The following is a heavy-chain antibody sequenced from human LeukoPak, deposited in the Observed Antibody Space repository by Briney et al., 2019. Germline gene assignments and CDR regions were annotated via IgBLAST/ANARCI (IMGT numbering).Heavy chain of an antibody. CDR3: ARDFGFSPSSGYSFDY. D-gene: IGHD3-22*01. CDR1: GFTFSRYG. CDR2: IWYDGSNR. Sequence: PGGSLRLSCTASGFTFSRYGMHWVRQAPGKGLEWGAVIWYDGSNRQYADSVKGRFTISRDNSKNTLYLQMNSLRAEDTAVYYCARDFGFSPSSGYSFDYWGQGTLVTVSS. V-gene: IGHV3-33*01. J-gene: IGHJ4*02.